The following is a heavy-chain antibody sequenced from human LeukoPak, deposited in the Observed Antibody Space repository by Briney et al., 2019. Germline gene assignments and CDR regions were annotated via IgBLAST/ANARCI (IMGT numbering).Heavy chain of an antibody. CDR3: ARVGFYCSGGSCYYYYGMDV. Sequence: GGSLRLSCAASGFTFSSYWMSWVRQAPGKGLEWAANIKQDGSEKYYVDPVKGRFTISRDNAKNSLYLQMNSLRAEDTAVYYCARVGFYCSGGSCYYYYGMDVWGQGTTVTVSS. D-gene: IGHD2-15*01. J-gene: IGHJ6*02. CDR2: IKQDGSEK. CDR1: GFTFSSYW. V-gene: IGHV3-7*03.